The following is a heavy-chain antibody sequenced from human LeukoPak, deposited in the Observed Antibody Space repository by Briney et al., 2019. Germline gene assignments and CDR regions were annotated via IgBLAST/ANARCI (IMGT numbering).Heavy chain of an antibody. V-gene: IGHV3-7*03. CDR2: IKFDGSEK. CDR1: GFTFSNYW. J-gene: IGHJ6*02. CDR3: ARDGYFFAMDV. D-gene: IGHD2-2*03. Sequence: GGSLRLSCEASGFTFSNYWMSWARQAPGKGLEWVANIKFDGSEKYYTDSVRGRFTVSRDNAKKSLHLEMSRLRAEDTAVYYCARDGYFFAMDVWGQGTTVTVSS.